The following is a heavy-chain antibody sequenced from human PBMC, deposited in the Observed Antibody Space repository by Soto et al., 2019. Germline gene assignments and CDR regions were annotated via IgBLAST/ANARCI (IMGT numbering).Heavy chain of an antibody. D-gene: IGHD2-15*01. CDR3: ASSGYCSGGSCYDYYGMDV. CDR1: GGTFSSYA. J-gene: IGHJ6*02. Sequence: GASVKVSCKASGGTFSSYAISWVRQAPGQGLEWMGGIIPIFGTANDAQKFQGRVTITADESTSTAYMELSSLRSEDTAVYYCASSGYCSGGSCYDYYGMDVWGQGTTVTVSS. V-gene: IGHV1-69*13. CDR2: IIPIFGTA.